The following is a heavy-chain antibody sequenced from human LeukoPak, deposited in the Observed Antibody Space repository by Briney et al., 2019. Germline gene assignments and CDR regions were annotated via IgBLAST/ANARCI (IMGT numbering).Heavy chain of an antibody. D-gene: IGHD1-26*01. J-gene: IGHJ3*02. CDR3: ARHKRSGATRAGAFDI. CDR2: IYHSGST. V-gene: IGHV4-30-2*01. Sequence: SETLSLTCAVSGGSISSGGYSWSWIRQPPGKGLEWIGYIYHSGSTYYNPSLKSRVTISVDTSKNQFSLKLSSVTAADTALYYCARHKRSGATRAGAFDIWGQGTMVTVSS. CDR1: GGSISSGGYS.